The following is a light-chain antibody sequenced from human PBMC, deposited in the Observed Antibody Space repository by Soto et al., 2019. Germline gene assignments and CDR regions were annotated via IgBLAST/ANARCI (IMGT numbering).Light chain of an antibody. CDR1: QSLRSTS. V-gene: IGKV3-20*01. J-gene: IGKJ1*01. CDR3: QQYDSSPRT. CDR2: GVS. Sequence: EIVLTQSPRTLSLSPGERATLSCRASQSLRSTSLAWYQQKPGQAPRLLISGVSTRAADIPDRFSGSGSGTDFTLTIGRLEPEDLAVYYCQQYDSSPRTFGQGTKVDIK.